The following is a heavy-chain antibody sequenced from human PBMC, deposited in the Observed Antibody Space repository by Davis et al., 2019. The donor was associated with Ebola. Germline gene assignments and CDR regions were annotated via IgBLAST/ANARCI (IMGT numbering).Heavy chain of an antibody. CDR3: ARDEGIAVAVWLDY. Sequence: SVKVSCKASGGTFSSYAISWVRQAPGQGLEWMGGIIPIFGTANYAQKFQGRVTITADESTSTAYMELSSLRSEDTAVYYCARDEGIAVAVWLDYWGQGTLVTVSS. J-gene: IGHJ4*02. D-gene: IGHD6-19*01. V-gene: IGHV1-69*13. CDR1: GGTFSSYA. CDR2: IIPIFGTA.